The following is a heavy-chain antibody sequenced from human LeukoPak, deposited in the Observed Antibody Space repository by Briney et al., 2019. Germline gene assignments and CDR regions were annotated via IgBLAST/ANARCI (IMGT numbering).Heavy chain of an antibody. Sequence: PSETLSLTCTVSGDSISSYYWSWIRQPPGKGLEWIGYIYYSGSTNYNPSLKSRVTISVDTSKNQFSLKLSSVTAADTAVYYCARERRPGIAAAGRLDWFDPWGQGTLVTVSS. V-gene: IGHV4-59*01. CDR2: IYYSGST. D-gene: IGHD6-13*01. CDR3: ARERRPGIAAAGRLDWFDP. J-gene: IGHJ5*02. CDR1: GDSISSYY.